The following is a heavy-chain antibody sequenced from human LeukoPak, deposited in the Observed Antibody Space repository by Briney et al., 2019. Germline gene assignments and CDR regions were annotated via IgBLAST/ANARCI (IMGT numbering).Heavy chain of an antibody. J-gene: IGHJ4*02. CDR2: INPNSGGT. V-gene: IGHV1-2*02. CDR3: ARGYGGNYEFDY. D-gene: IGHD4-23*01. Sequence: ASVRVSCKASGYTFTGYYMHWVRQAPGQGLEWMGWINPNSGGTNYAQKFQGRVTMTRDTSISTAYMELSRLRSDDTAVYYCARGYGGNYEFDYWGQGTLVTVSS. CDR1: GYTFTGYY.